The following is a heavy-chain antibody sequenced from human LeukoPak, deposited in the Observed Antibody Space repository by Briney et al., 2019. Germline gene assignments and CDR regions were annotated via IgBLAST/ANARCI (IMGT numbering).Heavy chain of an antibody. CDR1: GGSISSGSYY. Sequence: SGTLSLTCTVSGGSISSGSYYWSWIRQPAGKGLEWIGRIYTSGSTNYNPSLKSRVTISVDTSKNQFSLKLSSVTAADTAVYYCARGYIVATISLWFDPWGQGTLVTVSS. V-gene: IGHV4-61*02. D-gene: IGHD5-12*01. CDR3: ARGYIVATISLWFDP. J-gene: IGHJ5*02. CDR2: IYTSGST.